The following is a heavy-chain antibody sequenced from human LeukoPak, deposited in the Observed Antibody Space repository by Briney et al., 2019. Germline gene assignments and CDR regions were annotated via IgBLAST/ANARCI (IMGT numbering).Heavy chain of an antibody. V-gene: IGHV4-61*02. D-gene: IGHD3-10*01. CDR2: IYTSGST. Sequence: PSETLSLTCTVSGGSISSGSYYWSWIRQPAGKGLEWIGRIYTSGSTNYNPSLKSRVTISVDTSKNQFSLKLSSVTAADTAVYYCARTILVVRGVTKYYYYYYMDVWGKGTTVTTSS. CDR3: ARTILVVRGVTKYYYYYYMDV. CDR1: GGSISSGSYY. J-gene: IGHJ6*03.